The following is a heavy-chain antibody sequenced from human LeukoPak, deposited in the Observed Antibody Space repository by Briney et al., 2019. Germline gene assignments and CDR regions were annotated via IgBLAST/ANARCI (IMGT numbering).Heavy chain of an antibody. CDR2: SSPSGGST. D-gene: IGHD5-24*01. CDR3: ARDNSVRDEAWWFNP. J-gene: IGHJ5*02. CDR1: AYTFTSNY. Sequence: VASVKVSCKAFAYTFTSNYMHWVRQAPGQGPEWRGVSSPSGGSTTYAQKFQGRVTLTRDMSTSTDYLELSSLRSEDTAVYYCARDNSVRDEAWWFNPWGQGTLVTVSS. V-gene: IGHV1-46*01.